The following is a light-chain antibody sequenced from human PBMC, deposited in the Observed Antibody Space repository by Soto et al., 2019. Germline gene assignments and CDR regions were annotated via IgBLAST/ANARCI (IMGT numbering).Light chain of an antibody. CDR1: QSVLYSSNNKNY. Sequence: DIVMTQSPDSLAVSLGERATINCKSSQSVLYSSNNKNYLAWYQQKPGQPPKLLIYWASTRESGVPDRFSGSWSGTDFTLTSSSLQAEDVAFYYCQQYYRPWTFGQGTKVEIK. CDR3: QQYYRPWT. CDR2: WAS. V-gene: IGKV4-1*01. J-gene: IGKJ1*01.